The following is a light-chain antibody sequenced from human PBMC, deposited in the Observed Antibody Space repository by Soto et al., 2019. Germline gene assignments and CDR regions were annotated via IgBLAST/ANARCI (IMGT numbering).Light chain of an antibody. Sequence: EIVMTQSPATLSVSPGERATLSCRASQSVSSNLAWYQQRPGQAPRLLIYGASNRATGIPPRFSGSGSGTEFTLTISSLQPDDVATYYCQQYKSYLYTFGQGTKVDIK. CDR3: QQYKSYLYT. J-gene: IGKJ2*01. CDR2: GAS. CDR1: QSVSSN. V-gene: IGKV3-15*01.